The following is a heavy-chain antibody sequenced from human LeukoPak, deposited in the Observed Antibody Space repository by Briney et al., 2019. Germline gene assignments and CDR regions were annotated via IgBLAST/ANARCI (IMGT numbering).Heavy chain of an antibody. CDR2: MNPNSGNT. V-gene: IGHV1-8*01. CDR3: ARFPLYYYGMDV. J-gene: IGHJ6*02. CDR1: GYTFTSYG. Sequence: ASVKVSCKASGYTFTSYGINWVRQATGQGLEWMGWMNPNSGNTGYAQKFQGRVTITRNTSISTAYMELSSLRSEDTAVYYCARFPLYYYGMDVWGQGTTVTVSS.